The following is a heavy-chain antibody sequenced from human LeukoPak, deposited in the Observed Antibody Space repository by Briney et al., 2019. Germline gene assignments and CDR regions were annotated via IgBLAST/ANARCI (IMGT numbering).Heavy chain of an antibody. CDR2: INPSGGST. CDR1: GYTFTSYY. D-gene: IGHD3-3*01. CDR3: ARVGHLPYDFWSGYYKEYFDY. Sequence: GASGKVSCKASGYTFTSYYMHWVRQAPGQGLEWMGIINPSGGSTSYAQKFQGRVTMTRDTSTSTVYMELSSLRSEDTAVYYCARVGHLPYDFWSGYYKEYFDYWGQGTLVTVSS. V-gene: IGHV1-46*01. J-gene: IGHJ4*02.